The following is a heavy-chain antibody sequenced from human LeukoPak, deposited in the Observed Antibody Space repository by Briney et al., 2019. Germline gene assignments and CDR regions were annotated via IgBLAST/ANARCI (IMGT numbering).Heavy chain of an antibody. V-gene: IGHV4-34*01. CDR1: GGSFCDFY. Sequence: SETLSLTCAVYGGSFCDFYWSWLRQPPGKGLEWLGEINHSGNTNYNPSLKSRVTISVDTSKNEFSLKLSSVTAADTAVYYSARRFRQSGWDGAFDIWGQGTRVTVSS. CDR3: ARRFRQSGWDGAFDI. CDR2: INHSGNT. D-gene: IGHD6-19*01. J-gene: IGHJ3*02.